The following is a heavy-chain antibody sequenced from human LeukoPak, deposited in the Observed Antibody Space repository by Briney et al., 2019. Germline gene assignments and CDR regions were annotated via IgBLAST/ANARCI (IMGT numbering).Heavy chain of an antibody. Sequence: SETLSLTCTVSGGSISSSSYYWGWIRQPPGKGLEWIGSIYYSGSTYYNPSLKSRVTISVDTSKNQFSLKLSSVTAADTAVYYCARGRDPTIYPYDYYMDVWGKGTTVTVSS. CDR3: ARGRDPTIYPYDYYMDV. J-gene: IGHJ6*03. D-gene: IGHD5-24*01. V-gene: IGHV4-39*07. CDR2: IYYSGST. CDR1: GGSISSSSYY.